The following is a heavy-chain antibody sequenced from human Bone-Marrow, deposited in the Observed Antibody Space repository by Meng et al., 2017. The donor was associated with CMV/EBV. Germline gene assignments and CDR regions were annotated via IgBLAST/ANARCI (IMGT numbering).Heavy chain of an antibody. D-gene: IGHD4-23*01. CDR2: IYYSGST. V-gene: IGHV4-59*01. Sequence: SETLSLTCTVSSGSITSYYWSWIRQPPGKGLEWIGYIYYSGSTNYNPSLKSRVTISVDTSKNQFSLKLSSVTAADTAVYYCARTPWNYGGNSYYFDYWGQGTLVTVSS. J-gene: IGHJ4*02. CDR3: ARTPWNYGGNSYYFDY. CDR1: SGSITSYY.